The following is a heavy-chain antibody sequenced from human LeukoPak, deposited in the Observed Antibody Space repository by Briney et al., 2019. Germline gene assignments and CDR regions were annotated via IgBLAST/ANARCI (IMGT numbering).Heavy chain of an antibody. Sequence: GGSLRLSCAASGFTGSSNYMSWVRQAPGKGLEWVSIISGGGGTYYADSVKDRFTISRDNSKSTLYLQMKSLRAEDTAVYYCASRDKGYYYGLDVWGQGTTVTVSS. J-gene: IGHJ6*02. CDR1: GFTGSSNY. CDR3: ASRDKGYYYGLDV. CDR2: ISGGGGT. V-gene: IGHV3-66*01. D-gene: IGHD5-24*01.